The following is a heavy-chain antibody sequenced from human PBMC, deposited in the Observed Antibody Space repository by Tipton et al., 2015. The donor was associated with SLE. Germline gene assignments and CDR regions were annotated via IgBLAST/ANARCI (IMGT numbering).Heavy chain of an antibody. D-gene: IGHD1-1*01. J-gene: IGHJ2*01. CDR3: ARDTTLGRYWYFDL. Sequence: TLSLTCTVSGYSISTGYYWAWIRQPPGKGLEWIGNIFYSGDTYYNPSLKSRVTISVDTSKNQFSLKLNSVTAADTAVYYCARDTTLGRYWYFDLWGRGTLVTVSS. V-gene: IGHV4-38-2*02. CDR2: IFYSGDT. CDR1: GYSISTGYY.